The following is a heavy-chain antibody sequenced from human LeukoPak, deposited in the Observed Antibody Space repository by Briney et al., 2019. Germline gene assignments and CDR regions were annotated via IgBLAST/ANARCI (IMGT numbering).Heavy chain of an antibody. Sequence: GGSLRLSCAASGFTFSSYSMNWVRQAPGKGLEWVSSISSSSSYIYYADSVKGRFTISRDNAKNSLYLQMNSLRAEDTAVYYCARGWFGELYDYWGQGTLVTVSS. J-gene: IGHJ4*02. CDR3: ARGWFGELYDY. D-gene: IGHD3-10*01. V-gene: IGHV3-21*01. CDR2: ISSSSSYI. CDR1: GFTFSSYS.